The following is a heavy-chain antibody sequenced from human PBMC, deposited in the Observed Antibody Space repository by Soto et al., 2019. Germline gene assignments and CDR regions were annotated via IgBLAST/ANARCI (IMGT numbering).Heavy chain of an antibody. CDR2: INPGNSET. D-gene: IGHD2-2*01. J-gene: IGHJ4*02. V-gene: IGHV5-51*01. Sequence: PGESLKISCKASGYSFINYWIGWVRQMPGKGLEWMAIINPGNSETRYSPAFQGQVTISADKSVTTTYLQWDSLQASDTAMYYCARLLCLSTSCYAGSRHFFDYWGQGALVTVSS. CDR3: ARLLCLSTSCYAGSRHFFDY. CDR1: GYSFINYW.